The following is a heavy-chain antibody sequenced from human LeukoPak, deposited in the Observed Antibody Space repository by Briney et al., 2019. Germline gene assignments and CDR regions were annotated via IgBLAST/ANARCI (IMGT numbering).Heavy chain of an antibody. V-gene: IGHV3-23*01. CDR2: LGGSGGSI. J-gene: IGHJ4*02. D-gene: IGHD2-2*01. CDR1: GFTFDDYT. Sequence: GGSLRLSCAASGFTFDDYTMHWVRQAPGKGLEWVSGLGGSGGSINYADSVKGRFTISRDNSKNTLYLQMNSLRAEDTAVYWCAKGVDGYCSSNSCYAYDCWGQGTLVTVSS. CDR3: AKGVDGYCSSNSCYAYDC.